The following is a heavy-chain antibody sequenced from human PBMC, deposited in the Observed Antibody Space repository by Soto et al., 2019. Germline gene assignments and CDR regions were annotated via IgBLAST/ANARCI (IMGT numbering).Heavy chain of an antibody. Sequence: EVQLLESGGGLVQPGGSLRLSCAASGFTFSSYAMSWVRQAPGKGLEWVSRINSDGSSTNYADSVKGRFTISRDNAKNTLYLQMNSLRAEDTAVYYCARLGGYCSSTSCYEYGMDVWGQGTTVTVSS. V-gene: IGHV3-74*02. CDR3: ARLGGYCSSTSCYEYGMDV. J-gene: IGHJ6*02. CDR2: INSDGSST. CDR1: GFTFSSYA. D-gene: IGHD2-2*01.